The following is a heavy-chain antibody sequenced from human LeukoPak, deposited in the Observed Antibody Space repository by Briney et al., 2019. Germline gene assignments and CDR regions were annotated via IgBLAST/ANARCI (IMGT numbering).Heavy chain of an antibody. J-gene: IGHJ4*02. CDR3: ARLQYYYDSNGYYSLYYFDY. V-gene: IGHV4-39*01. CDR1: GDSISSSSYY. D-gene: IGHD3-22*01. CDR2: IYYSGST. Sequence: TSETLSLTCTVSGDSISSSSYYWGWIRQPPGKGLEWIGNIYYSGSTYYNPSPRSRLTISLDTSKNQFSLTLSSVTAADTAVYYCARLQYYYDSNGYYSLYYFDYWGQGTVVTVSS.